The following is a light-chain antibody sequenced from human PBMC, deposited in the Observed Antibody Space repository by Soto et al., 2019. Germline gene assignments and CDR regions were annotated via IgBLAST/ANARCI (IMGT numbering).Light chain of an antibody. CDR1: SSDVGGYNY. Sequence: QSVLTQPASVSGSPGQSITISCTGTSSDVGGYNYVSWYQQHPGKAPKLMIYDVSNRPSGVSNRFSGSKSGNTASLTISGLQPEDEADYYCSSYTSSSKVFGTGTKVTVL. CDR2: DVS. V-gene: IGLV2-14*01. J-gene: IGLJ1*01. CDR3: SSYTSSSKV.